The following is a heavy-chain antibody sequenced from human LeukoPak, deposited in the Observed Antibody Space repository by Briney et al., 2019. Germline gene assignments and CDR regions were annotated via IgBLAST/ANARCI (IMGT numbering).Heavy chain of an antibody. V-gene: IGHV3-30*03. J-gene: IGHJ4*02. Sequence: GGSLRLSCAASGFTFSSYGMHWVRQTPGKGLEWVAVISYDGSNKYYADSVKGRFTISRDNSKNTLYLQMNSLRAEDTAVYYCARRAGGYSHPYDYWGQGILVTVPS. CDR3: ARRAGGYSHPYDY. CDR1: GFTFSSYG. D-gene: IGHD4-23*01. CDR2: ISYDGSNK.